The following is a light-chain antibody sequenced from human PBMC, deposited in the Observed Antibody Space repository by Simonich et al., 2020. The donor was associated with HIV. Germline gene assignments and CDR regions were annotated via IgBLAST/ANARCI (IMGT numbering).Light chain of an antibody. CDR1: QSVSSN. J-gene: IGKJ4*01. Sequence: EIVMTQSPATLSVSPGERATRSCRASQSVSSNLAWYQQKPGQAPRLLIYGASTRATGIPARFSGSGSGTEFTLTISSLQSEDFALYYCQQYDNWPLTFGGGTKVEIK. V-gene: IGKV3-15*01. CDR3: QQYDNWPLT. CDR2: GAS.